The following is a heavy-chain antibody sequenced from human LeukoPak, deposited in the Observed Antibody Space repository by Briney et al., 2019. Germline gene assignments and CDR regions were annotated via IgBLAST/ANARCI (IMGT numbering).Heavy chain of an antibody. Sequence: ASVKVSCKASGYTFTSYAIHWVRQAPGQRLEWMGWISAGNGSTKYSQNFQGRVTFISNTSATTAFMELSSLRSEDAAVYYCAGDSGSGNNDYWGQGTLVTVSS. J-gene: IGHJ4*02. D-gene: IGHD1-26*01. V-gene: IGHV1-3*01. CDR2: ISAGNGST. CDR3: AGDSGSGNNDY. CDR1: GYTFTSYA.